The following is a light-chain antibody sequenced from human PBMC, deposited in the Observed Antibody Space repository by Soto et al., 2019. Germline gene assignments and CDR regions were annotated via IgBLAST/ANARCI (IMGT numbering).Light chain of an antibody. CDR2: AAS. CDR1: ESVSTN. Sequence: ETVMTQSPATLSVSPGERATLSCRASESVSTNLAGYQQKPGQAPRLLIYAASTRATGIPTRFRGSGSGTEFTLTINSLQPEDFAVYYCQQYTDWPALTFGGGTKVE. CDR3: QQYTDWPALT. V-gene: IGKV3-15*01. J-gene: IGKJ4*01.